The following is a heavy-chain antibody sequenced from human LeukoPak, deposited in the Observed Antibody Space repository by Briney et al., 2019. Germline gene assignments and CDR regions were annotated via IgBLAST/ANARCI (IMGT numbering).Heavy chain of an antibody. Sequence: GGSLRLSCAAFGFTFSSYGMHWVRQAPGKGLEWVAFIRYDGSNKYYADSVKGRFTISRDNSKNTLYLQMNSLRAEDTAGYYCAQDQVDTAMALFYFDYWGQGTVVTVSS. D-gene: IGHD5-18*01. J-gene: IGHJ4*02. CDR2: IRYDGSNK. CDR3: AQDQVDTAMALFYFDY. CDR1: GFTFSSYG. V-gene: IGHV3-30*02.